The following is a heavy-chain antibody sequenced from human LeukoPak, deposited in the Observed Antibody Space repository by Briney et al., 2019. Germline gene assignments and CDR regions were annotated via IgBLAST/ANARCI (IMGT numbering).Heavy chain of an antibody. Sequence: GASVKVSCKASGYTFTSYDMNWVRQATGQGLEWMGWMSPNSGNTGYAQQFQGRVTMTSNTSISTAYMELSSLTSDDTAVYYCARDPPESSSSDSWGQGTQVTVSS. CDR3: ARDPPESSSSDS. CDR2: MSPNSGNT. V-gene: IGHV1-8*01. CDR1: GYTFTSYD. J-gene: IGHJ4*02. D-gene: IGHD6-13*01.